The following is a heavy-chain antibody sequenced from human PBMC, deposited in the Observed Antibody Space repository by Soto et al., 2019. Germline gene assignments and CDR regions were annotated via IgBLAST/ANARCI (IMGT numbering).Heavy chain of an antibody. CDR1: GFIVSDKY. CDR2: IYTSGTT. V-gene: IGHV3-53*01. CDR3: ARDGFGRYDGSGSEAFDI. Sequence: EVQLVESGGALIQPGGSLRLSCAASGFIVSDKYMNWVRQAPGKGLEWVSVIYTSGTTYYADSVKGRFTVSRDNSKNTLHLQMNSLRAEDTAVYYCARDGFGRYDGSGSEAFDIWGQGTMVTVSS. J-gene: IGHJ3*02. D-gene: IGHD3-10*01.